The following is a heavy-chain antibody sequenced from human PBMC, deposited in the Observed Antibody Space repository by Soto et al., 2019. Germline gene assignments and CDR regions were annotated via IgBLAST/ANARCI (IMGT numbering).Heavy chain of an antibody. Sequence: GGSLRLSCAACGFTFGSYAMTWVRQAPGKGLEWAAGVSGTGGGAYYADAVKGRFTISRDNAKNTLYLLMNSLGEGDTAVYCCAGSAADVWGQGTPVSVCS. V-gene: IGHV3-23*01. D-gene: IGHD2-15*01. CDR1: GFTFGSYA. J-gene: IGHJ6*02. CDR2: VSGTGGGA. CDR3: AGSAADV.